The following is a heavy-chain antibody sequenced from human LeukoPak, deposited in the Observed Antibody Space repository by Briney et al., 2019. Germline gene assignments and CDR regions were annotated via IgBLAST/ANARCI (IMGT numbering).Heavy chain of an antibody. V-gene: IGHV1-46*01. CDR1: GYTFTSYY. J-gene: IGHJ6*03. CDR3: ARDRVPTYYYDSSGYYIYMDV. CDR2: IIPSGGST. D-gene: IGHD3-22*01. Sequence: ASVKVSCKASGYTFTSYYMHWVRQAPGQGLEWMGIIIPSGGSTSYAQKFQGRVTMTRDMSTSTVYMELSSLRSEDTAVYYCARDRVPTYYYDSSGYYIYMDVWGKGTTVTVSS.